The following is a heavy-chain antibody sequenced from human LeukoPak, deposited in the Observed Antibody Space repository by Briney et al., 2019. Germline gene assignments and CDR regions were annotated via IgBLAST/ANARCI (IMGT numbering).Heavy chain of an antibody. D-gene: IGHD5-24*01. Sequence: GGSLRLSCAASGFTFSSYWMSWVRQAPGKGLEWVANIKQDGSEKYYVDSVKGRFTISRDNAKNSLYLQMNSLRAEDTAVYYCARAKPERWLQQYYFDYWGQGTLVTVSS. CDR2: IKQDGSEK. CDR1: GFTFSSYW. CDR3: ARAKPERWLQQYYFDY. J-gene: IGHJ4*02. V-gene: IGHV3-7*01.